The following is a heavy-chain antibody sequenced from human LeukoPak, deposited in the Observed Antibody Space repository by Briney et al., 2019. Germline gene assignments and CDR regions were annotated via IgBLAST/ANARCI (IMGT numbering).Heavy chain of an antibody. CDR3: ARGLRIAAAGRYYFDY. J-gene: IGHJ4*02. D-gene: IGHD6-13*01. V-gene: IGHV1-8*01. CDR1: GYTFTSYD. Sequence: ASVKVSCKASGYTFTSYDINWVRQATGQGLEWMGWMNPNSGNTGYAQKFQGRVTMIRITSISTAYMELSSLRSEDTAVYYCARGLRIAAAGRYYFDYWGQGTLVTVSS. CDR2: MNPNSGNT.